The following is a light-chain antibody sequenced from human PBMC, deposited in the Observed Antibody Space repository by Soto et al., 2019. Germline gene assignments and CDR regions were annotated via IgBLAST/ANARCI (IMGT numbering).Light chain of an antibody. V-gene: IGKV1-8*01. CDR2: AAS. CDR3: QQYYSSSIT. J-gene: IGKJ5*01. CDR1: QGISSY. Sequence: AIRMTQSPSSLSASTGDRVTITCRASQGISSYLAWYQQKPGKAPKLLIYAASTLQSGVPSRFSGSGSGTEFTLTISCLQSEDSASYYCQQYYSSSITFGKGTRLEIK.